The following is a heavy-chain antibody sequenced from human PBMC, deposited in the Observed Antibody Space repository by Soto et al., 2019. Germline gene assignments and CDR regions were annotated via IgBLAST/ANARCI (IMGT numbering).Heavy chain of an antibody. CDR1: GGSISSGGYD. CDR2: IYYSGST. CDR3: ARATTRSGPTLDYYYYGMDV. V-gene: IGHV4-31*03. J-gene: IGHJ6*02. D-gene: IGHD1-26*01. Sequence: PSETLSLTCTVSGGSISSGGYDWSWIRQHPGKGLEWIGYIYYSGSTYYNPSLKSRVTISVDTSKNQFSLKLSSVTAADTAVYYCARATTRSGPTLDYYYYGMDVWGQGTTVTVSS.